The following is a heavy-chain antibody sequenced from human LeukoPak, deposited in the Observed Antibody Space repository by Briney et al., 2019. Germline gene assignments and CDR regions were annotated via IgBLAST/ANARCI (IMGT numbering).Heavy chain of an antibody. CDR2: IKQDGSEK. Sequence: PGGSLRLSCVASGFXFKDYYIAWVRQAPGKGLEWVANIKQDGSEKVYVDSVKGRFTISRDNAKNSLYLQTNSLTAEDTAVYYCAGGSGWLIDSWGQGTLVTVSS. J-gene: IGHJ4*02. V-gene: IGHV3-7*03. D-gene: IGHD6-19*01. CDR3: AGGSGWLIDS. CDR1: GFXFKDYY.